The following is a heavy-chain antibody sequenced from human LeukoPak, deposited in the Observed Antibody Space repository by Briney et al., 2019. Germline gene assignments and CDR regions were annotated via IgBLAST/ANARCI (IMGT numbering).Heavy chain of an antibody. Sequence: ASVKVSCKASGYTFTGYYMHWVRQAPGQGLEWMGWINPNSGGTNYAQKFQGRVTMTRDTSISTAYMELSRLRSDDTAVYYCARPETPALAAAGETGPDYWGQGTLVTVSS. CDR2: INPNSGGT. D-gene: IGHD6-13*01. V-gene: IGHV1-2*02. J-gene: IGHJ4*02. CDR3: ARPETPALAAAGETGPDY. CDR1: GYTFTGYY.